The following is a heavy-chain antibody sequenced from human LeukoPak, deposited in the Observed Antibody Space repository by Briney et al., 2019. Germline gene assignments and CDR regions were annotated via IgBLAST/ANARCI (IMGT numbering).Heavy chain of an antibody. CDR2: INSDGSST. V-gene: IGHV3-74*01. CDR3: AKGPITLPEL. Sequence: PGGSLRLSCAASGFTFSSYWMHWVRQGPGKGLVWVSRINSDGSSTSYADSVKGRFTISRDNSKNTLYLQMNSLRAEDTAVYYCAKGPITLPELWGQGTLVTVSS. J-gene: IGHJ4*02. CDR1: GFTFSSYW. D-gene: IGHD5-12*01.